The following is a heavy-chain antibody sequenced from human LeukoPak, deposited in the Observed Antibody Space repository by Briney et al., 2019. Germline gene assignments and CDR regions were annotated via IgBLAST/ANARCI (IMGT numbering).Heavy chain of an antibody. D-gene: IGHD1-26*01. J-gene: IGHJ4*02. V-gene: IGHV4-34*01. CDR1: GGSFSGYY. CDR2: INHSGST. CDR3: ARGEGGASIF. Sequence: SETLSLTCAVYGGSFSGYYWSWIRQPPGKGLEWIGEINHSGSTSYNPSLKSRVTMSVDTSKNRFSLKLSSVTAADTAVYYCARGEGGASIFWGQGTLVTVSS.